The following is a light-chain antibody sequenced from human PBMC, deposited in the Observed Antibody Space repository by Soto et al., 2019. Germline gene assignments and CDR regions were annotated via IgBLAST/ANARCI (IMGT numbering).Light chain of an antibody. Sequence: EIVLTQSPATLSFSPGERSTLSCRASLSVNNYLAWYQQKPGQAPRLLIYDASNRATGIPPRFSGSGSGTDFTLTISGLEPEDSAVYYCQQRSNWPRTFGQGTKVDIK. J-gene: IGKJ1*01. CDR2: DAS. V-gene: IGKV3-11*01. CDR1: LSVNNY. CDR3: QQRSNWPRT.